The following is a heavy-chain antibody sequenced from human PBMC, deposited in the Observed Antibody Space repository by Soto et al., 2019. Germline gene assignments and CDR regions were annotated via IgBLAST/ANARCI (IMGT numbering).Heavy chain of an antibody. J-gene: IGHJ6*02. CDR3: AREVNTVIMPGDTEDYSGLDV. D-gene: IGHD2-21*02. CDR2: INPTVGST. V-gene: IGHV1-46*01. Sequence: ASVKVSCKASGYVFSSSFVHWVRQAPGQGLEWMAMINPTVGSTSYAHNFQGRIAVTRDTSTATVYLDLSSLRSADTAIYYCAREVNTVIMPGDTEDYSGLDVWGQGTTVTVSS. CDR1: GYVFSSSF.